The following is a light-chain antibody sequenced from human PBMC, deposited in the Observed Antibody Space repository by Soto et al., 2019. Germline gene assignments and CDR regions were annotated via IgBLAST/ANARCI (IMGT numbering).Light chain of an antibody. V-gene: IGKV1-33*01. CDR1: QDIGKF. CDR2: DGS. CDR3: QQYDNVVFT. Sequence: DVQMTQSPSSLSASVGDRITITCQASQDIGKFLNWYQQKPGKAPKILIYDGSNLETGVPGRFSGGGSGKHFTFAISSLQPEDIRTYYCQQYDNVVFTVGPGTKVDLK. J-gene: IGKJ3*01.